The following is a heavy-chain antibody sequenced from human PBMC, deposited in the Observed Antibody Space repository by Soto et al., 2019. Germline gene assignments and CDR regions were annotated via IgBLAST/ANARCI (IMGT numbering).Heavy chain of an antibody. CDR1: GGSISSGDYY. D-gene: IGHD5-12*01. Sequence: SSETLSLTCTVSGGSISSGDYYWSWIRQPPGKGLEWIGYIYYSGSTYYNPSLKSRVTISVDTSKNQFSLKLSSVTAADTAMYYCARYSGYEGLRFDPWGQGTLVTVSS. CDR2: IYYSGST. J-gene: IGHJ5*02. CDR3: ARYSGYEGLRFDP. V-gene: IGHV4-30-4*01.